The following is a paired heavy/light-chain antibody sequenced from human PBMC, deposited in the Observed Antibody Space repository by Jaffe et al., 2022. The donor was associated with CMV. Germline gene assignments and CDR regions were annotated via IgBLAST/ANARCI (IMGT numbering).Heavy chain of an antibody. J-gene: IGHJ4*02. CDR1: GASISGSSYY. CDR3: ARRFYDSSAYLGWPPRRERLHHFDS. V-gene: IGHV4-39*02. CDR2: IFYSGTT. D-gene: IGHD3-22*01. Sequence: QLQLQESGPGLVKPSETLSLMCSVSGASISGSSYYWGWVRQPPGKGLEWIGSIFYSGTTYYNPSLKSRVSISVDTSKNHFSLKLSSVTAADTAVYYCARRFYDSSAYLGWPPRRERLHHFDSWGQGTLVTVSS.
Light chain of an antibody. CDR2: GAS. Sequence: EIMMTQSPATLSVSPGERVTLSCRASQSVSSNLAWYQQRPGQAPRLLIYGASTRATGIPARFSGSGSGTEFTLTISSLQSEDFAVYFCQQYNNWPPEDTFGQGTKLEIK. CDR3: QQYNNWPPEDT. CDR1: QSVSSN. V-gene: IGKV3-15*01. J-gene: IGKJ2*01.